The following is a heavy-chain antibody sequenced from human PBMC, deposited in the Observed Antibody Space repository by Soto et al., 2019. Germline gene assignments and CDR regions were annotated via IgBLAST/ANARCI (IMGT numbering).Heavy chain of an antibody. CDR2: ISSGGSSI. CDR1: GFTFSDYY. D-gene: IGHD3-10*01. J-gene: IGHJ4*02. Sequence: GGSLRLSCAASGFTFSDYYMTWIHQAPGKGLEWVSYISSGGSSIYYADSVKGRFTISRDNAKNSLYLQMNSLRAEDTAMYYCASLAIGTIIRGAPDFWGQGTLVTVSS. CDR3: ASLAIGTIIRGAPDF. V-gene: IGHV3-11*01.